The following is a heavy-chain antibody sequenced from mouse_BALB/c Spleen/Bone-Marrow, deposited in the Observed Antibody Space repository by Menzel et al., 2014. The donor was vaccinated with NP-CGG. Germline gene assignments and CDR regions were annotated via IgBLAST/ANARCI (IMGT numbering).Heavy chain of an antibody. CDR3: ATRAYDSSYGFAY. Sequence: VQLQQSGAELAKPGASVKMSCEASGYTFTNYWMHWVKQRPGQGLEWIGYINPSTGYTEYNQKFKDKATLTADKSSSTACMQLSSLTSEDSAVFYCATRAYDSSYGFAYWGQGTLVTVSA. J-gene: IGHJ3*01. CDR2: INPSTGYT. D-gene: IGHD1-1*01. CDR1: GYTFTNYW. V-gene: IGHV1-7*01.